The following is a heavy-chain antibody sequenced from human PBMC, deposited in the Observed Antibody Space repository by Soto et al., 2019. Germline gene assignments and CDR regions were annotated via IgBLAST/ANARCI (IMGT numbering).Heavy chain of an antibody. CDR1: GFSLSTSGVR. CDR3: ARQRIAVAGTHYYYYGMDV. D-gene: IGHD6-19*01. Sequence: GPTLVNPTQTLTLTCTFSGFSLSTSGVRVSWIRQPPGKSLEWLARIDWDDDKFYSTSLKTRLTISKDTSKNQVVLTMTNMDPVDTATYYCARQRIAVAGTHYYYYGMDVWGQGTTVTVSS. CDR2: IDWDDDK. V-gene: IGHV2-70*04. J-gene: IGHJ6*02.